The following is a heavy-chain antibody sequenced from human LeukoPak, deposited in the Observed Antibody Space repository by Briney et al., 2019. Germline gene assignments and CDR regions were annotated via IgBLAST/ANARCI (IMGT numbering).Heavy chain of an antibody. Sequence: ASVKVSCKASGYTFTSYGISWVRQAPGQGLEWMGWINTNTGNPTYAQGFTGRFVFSLDISVSAAYLQISSLKAEDTAVYYCARGTRITNFGVVTAGIFDYWGQGTLVTVSS. J-gene: IGHJ4*02. CDR2: INTNTGNP. CDR1: GYTFTSYG. V-gene: IGHV7-4-1*02. D-gene: IGHD3-3*01. CDR3: ARGTRITNFGVVTAGIFDY.